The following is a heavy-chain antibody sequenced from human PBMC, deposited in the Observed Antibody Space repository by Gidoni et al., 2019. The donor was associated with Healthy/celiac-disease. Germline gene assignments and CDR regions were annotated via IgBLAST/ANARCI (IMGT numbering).Heavy chain of an antibody. CDR1: GFTFSSYG. Sequence: QVQLVESGGGVVQPGRSLRLSCAASGFTFSSYGMHWVRQAPGKGLEWVAVIWYDGSNKYYADSVKGRFTISRDNSKNTLYLQMNSLRAEDTAVYYCARDRGQLVTYYYGMDVWGQGTTVTVSS. CDR2: IWYDGSNK. CDR3: ARDRGQLVTYYYGMDV. V-gene: IGHV3-33*01. J-gene: IGHJ6*02. D-gene: IGHD6-6*01.